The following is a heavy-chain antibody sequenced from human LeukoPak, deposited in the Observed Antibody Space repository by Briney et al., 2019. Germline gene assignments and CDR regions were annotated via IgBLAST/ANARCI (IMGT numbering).Heavy chain of an antibody. V-gene: IGHV3-23*01. CDR3: ASRQGLVATSFDY. J-gene: IGHJ4*02. Sequence: PGGSLRLSCAVSGFTFSGYAMSWVRQAPGKGLEWVSDISDSGGRTYYADSVKGRFTISRDNSKNTLYLQMNSLRAEDTALYYCASRQGLVATSFDYWGQGTPVAVSS. CDR2: ISDSGGRT. D-gene: IGHD5-12*01. CDR1: GFTFSGYA.